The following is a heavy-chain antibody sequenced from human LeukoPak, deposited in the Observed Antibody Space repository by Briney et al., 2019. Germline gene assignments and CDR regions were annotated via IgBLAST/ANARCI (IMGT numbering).Heavy chain of an antibody. D-gene: IGHD1-26*01. CDR3: ARGSRFDP. J-gene: IGHJ5*02. CDR1: EYTFTFYY. CDR2: INPNSGGT. Sequence: GASVTVSFTSSEYTFTFYYMHWVRQAPGQGLEWMGWINPNSGGTNYAQKFQGRVTMTRDTSISTAYMELSRLRSDDTAVYYCARGSRFDPWGQGTLVTVSS. V-gene: IGHV1-2*02.